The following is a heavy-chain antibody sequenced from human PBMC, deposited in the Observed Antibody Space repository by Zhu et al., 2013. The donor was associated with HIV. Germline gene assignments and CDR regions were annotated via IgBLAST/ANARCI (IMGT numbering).Heavy chain of an antibody. CDR1: GYTFTGYY. D-gene: IGHD3-9*01. CDR3: ARDLESGYDILTPIP. J-gene: IGHJ5*02. V-gene: IGHV1-2*02. Sequence: QVQLVQSGAEVKKPGASVKVSCKASGYTFTGYYMHWVRQAPGQGLEWMGWINPNSGGTNYAQKFQGRVTMTRDTSISTAYMELSRLRSDDTAVYYCARDLESGYDILTPIPWGQGTLVTVSS. CDR2: INPNSGGT.